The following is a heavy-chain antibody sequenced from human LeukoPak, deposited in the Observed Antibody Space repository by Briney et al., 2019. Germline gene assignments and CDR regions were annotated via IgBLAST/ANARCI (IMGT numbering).Heavy chain of an antibody. Sequence: GASVKVSCKASGYTFTGYYMHWVRQAPGQGLEWMGWINPNSGGTNYAQKFQGRVTMTGDTSISTAYMELSRLRSDDTAVYYCARGDCSSTSCYYYYYYMDVWGKGTTVTVSS. CDR3: ARGDCSSTSCYYYYYYMDV. J-gene: IGHJ6*03. CDR1: GYTFTGYY. D-gene: IGHD2-2*01. CDR2: INPNSGGT. V-gene: IGHV1-2*02.